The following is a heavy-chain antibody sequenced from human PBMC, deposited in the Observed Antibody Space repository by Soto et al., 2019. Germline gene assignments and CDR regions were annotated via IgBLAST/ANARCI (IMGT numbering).Heavy chain of an antibody. CDR2: ISSSSSTI. V-gene: IGHV3-48*02. D-gene: IGHD6-13*01. J-gene: IGHJ6*02. CDR3: ARTAGSDHYYYGLDV. Sequence: GVLRLSCAASGFTFSSYSMNWVRQAPGKGLEWVSYISSSSSTIYYADSVKGRFTISRDNAKNSLYLQMNSLRDEDTAVYYCARTAGSDHYYYGLDVWGQGTTVTVSS. CDR1: GFTFSSYS.